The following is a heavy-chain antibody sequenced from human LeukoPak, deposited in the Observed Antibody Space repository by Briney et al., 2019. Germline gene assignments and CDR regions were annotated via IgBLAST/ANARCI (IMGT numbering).Heavy chain of an antibody. CDR3: ARDFGYKDYGDYGDGI. V-gene: IGHV1-2*02. CDR1: GYTFTSYG. D-gene: IGHD4-17*01. Sequence: ASVKVSCKASGYTFTSYGISWVRQAPGQGLEWMGWINPNSGGTNYAQKFQGRVTMTRDTSISTAYMELSRLRSDDTAVYYCARDFGYKDYGDYGDGIWGQGTLVTVSS. J-gene: IGHJ4*02. CDR2: INPNSGGT.